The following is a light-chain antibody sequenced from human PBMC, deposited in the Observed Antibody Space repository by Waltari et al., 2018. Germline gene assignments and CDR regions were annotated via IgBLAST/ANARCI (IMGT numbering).Light chain of an antibody. CDR3: TSYATGSSYI. CDR2: DVS. V-gene: IGLV2-14*03. Sequence: QSALTQPASVSGSPGQSITISCTGTSIDVGGYNYVSWYQHHPGKAPTLMIYDVSDRPSGVSNRFSGSKSGNTASLTISGLQAEDEAEYYCTSYATGSSYIFG. CDR1: SIDVGGYNY. J-gene: IGLJ1*01.